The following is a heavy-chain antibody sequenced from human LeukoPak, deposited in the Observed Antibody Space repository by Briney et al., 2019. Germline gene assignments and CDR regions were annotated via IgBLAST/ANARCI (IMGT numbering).Heavy chain of an antibody. J-gene: IGHJ4*02. CDR2: IYYSGNT. CDR1: GGSISSSSYY. D-gene: IGHD2-2*01. V-gene: IGHV4-39*01. CDR3: ARHRIPAALASAFDY. Sequence: SETLSLICTVSGGSISSSSYYWAWIRQPPGRGLEWIGAIYYSGNTNYNPSLKSRVTISVDTSKNQFSLKLSSVTAADTAVYYCARHRIPAALASAFDYWGQGTLVTVSS.